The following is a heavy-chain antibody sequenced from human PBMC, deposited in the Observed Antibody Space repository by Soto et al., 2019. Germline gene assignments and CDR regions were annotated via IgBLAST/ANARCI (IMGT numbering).Heavy chain of an antibody. D-gene: IGHD2-2*01. Sequence: QPGGSLRLSCAASGLTFSSHGMHWIRQAPGEALEWVAVISFDGSNKYYADSVKGRFTISRDNSKNTLYLQMNSLRAEDTAVYYCAKERMEQYQLLPFFDYWGQGTLVTVSS. CDR2: ISFDGSNK. CDR3: AKERMEQYQLLPFFDY. V-gene: IGHV3-30*18. J-gene: IGHJ4*02. CDR1: GLTFSSHG.